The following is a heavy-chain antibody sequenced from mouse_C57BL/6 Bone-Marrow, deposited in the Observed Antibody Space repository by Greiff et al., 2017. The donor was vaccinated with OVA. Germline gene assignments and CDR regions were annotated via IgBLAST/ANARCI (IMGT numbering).Heavy chain of an antibody. J-gene: IGHJ2*01. CDR3: ARWGLGPLDY. V-gene: IGHV7-3*01. Sequence: EVHLVESGGGLVQPGGSLSLSCAASGFTFTDYYMSWVRQPPGKALEWLGVIRNKANGYTTEYSAHVKGQFTISIDNSQSILYLQMNALGAEDSATYYCARWGLGPLDYWGQGTTLTVSS. CDR2: IRNKANGYTT. D-gene: IGHD4-1*01. CDR1: GFTFTDYY.